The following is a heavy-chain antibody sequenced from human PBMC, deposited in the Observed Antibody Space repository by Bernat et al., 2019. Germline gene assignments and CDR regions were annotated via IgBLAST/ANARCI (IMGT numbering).Heavy chain of an antibody. Sequence: EVQLVESGGGLVQPGWSLRLSCAASGFTFSDYEMNWVRPAPGKGLEWVSYISSSGGTIQYADSVKGRSTISSDNAKNSLYLKMDSLRAEDTAVYYCARETAVAGNDYWGQGTLVTVSS. CDR1: GFTFSDYE. J-gene: IGHJ4*02. CDR2: ISSSGGTI. D-gene: IGHD6-19*01. V-gene: IGHV3-48*03. CDR3: ARETAVAGNDY.